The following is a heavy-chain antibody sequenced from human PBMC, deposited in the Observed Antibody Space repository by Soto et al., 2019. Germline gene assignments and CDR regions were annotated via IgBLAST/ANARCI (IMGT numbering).Heavy chain of an antibody. J-gene: IGHJ3*02. Sequence: LSLTCTVSSGSISSTIYSWDWIRQPPGKGLEWIGEIYHSGSTNYNPSLKSRVTISVDKSKNQFSLKLSSVTAADTAVYYCARAPVDILTGPLEDAFDIGGQGTMVTVSS. CDR3: ARAPVDILTGPLEDAFDI. V-gene: IGHV4-39*07. CDR2: IYHSGST. CDR1: SGSISSTIYS. D-gene: IGHD3-9*01.